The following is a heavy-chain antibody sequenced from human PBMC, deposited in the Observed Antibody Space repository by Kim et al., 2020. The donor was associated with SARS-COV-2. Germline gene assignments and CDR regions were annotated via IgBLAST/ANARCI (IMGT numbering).Heavy chain of an antibody. CDR1: GFTFSSYA. J-gene: IGHJ3*02. CDR2: ISGSGGST. Sequence: GGSLRLSCAASGFTFSSYAMSWVRQAPGKGLEWVSAISGSGGSTYYADSVKGRFTISRDNSKNTLYLQMNSLRAEDTAVYYCAKDGVTIFGVVIIGGAFDIWGQGTMVTVSS. D-gene: IGHD3-3*01. V-gene: IGHV3-23*01. CDR3: AKDGVTIFGVVIIGGAFDI.